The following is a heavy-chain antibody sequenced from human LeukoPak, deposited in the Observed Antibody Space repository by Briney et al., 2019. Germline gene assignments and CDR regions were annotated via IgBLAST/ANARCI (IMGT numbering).Heavy chain of an antibody. CDR2: IYYSGST. D-gene: IGHD3-22*01. J-gene: IGHJ3*02. V-gene: IGHV4-59*06. CDR3: ARKNYYDSSGPHSNAFDI. CDR1: GGSISSYY. Sequence: PSETLSLTCTVSGGSISSYYWSWIRQHPGKGLEWIGYIYYSGSTYYNPSLKSRVTISVDTSKNQFSLKLSSVTAADTAVYYCARKNYYDSSGPHSNAFDIWGQGTMVTVSS.